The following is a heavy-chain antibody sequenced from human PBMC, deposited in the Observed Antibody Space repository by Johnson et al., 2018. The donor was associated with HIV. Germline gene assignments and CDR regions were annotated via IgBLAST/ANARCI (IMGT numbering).Heavy chain of an antibody. D-gene: IGHD1-26*01. J-gene: IGHJ3*02. CDR1: EFTFSDHY. Sequence: VQLVESGGGLVQPGGSLRLSCAASEFTFSDHYMDWVRQAPGKGLEWVGRIRNRANSYTTEYAAAVKGRFTISSDDSKNSLYLQMNSLIAEDTAVYYCAKDGLRGGSYLDAFDIWGQGTMVTVSS. CDR3: AKDGLRGGSYLDAFDI. V-gene: IGHV3-72*01. CDR2: IRNRANSYTT.